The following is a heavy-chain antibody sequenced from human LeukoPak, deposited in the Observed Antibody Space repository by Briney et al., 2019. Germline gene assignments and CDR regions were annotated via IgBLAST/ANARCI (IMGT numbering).Heavy chain of an antibody. CDR2: ITGSGATT. D-gene: IGHD3-3*01. V-gene: IGHV3-23*01. J-gene: IGHJ5*02. CDR1: GFTFSSHG. Sequence: PGGSLRLSCATSGFTFSSHGMSWVRQAPGKGLEWVSGITGSGATTYYADSVKGRFTISRDNAKNSLYLQMNSLRAEDTAVYYCARDPRITIFGVVRRGWFDPWGQGTLVTVSS. CDR3: ARDPRITIFGVVRRGWFDP.